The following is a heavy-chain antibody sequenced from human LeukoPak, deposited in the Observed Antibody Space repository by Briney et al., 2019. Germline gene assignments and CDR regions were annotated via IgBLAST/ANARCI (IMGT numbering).Heavy chain of an antibody. V-gene: IGHV4-34*01. Sequence: PSETLSLTCAVYGGSFSGYYWSWIRQPPGKGLEWIGEINHSGSTNYNPSLKSRVTISVDTSKNQFSLKLSSVTAADTAVYYCARRVKERIMITFGGVIVIPLFDPWGQGTLVTVSS. J-gene: IGHJ5*02. CDR3: ARRVKERIMITFGGVIVIPLFDP. CDR1: GGSFSGYY. D-gene: IGHD3-16*02. CDR2: INHSGST.